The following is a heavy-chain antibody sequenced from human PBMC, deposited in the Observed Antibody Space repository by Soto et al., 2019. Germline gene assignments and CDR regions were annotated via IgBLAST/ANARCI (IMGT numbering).Heavy chain of an antibody. V-gene: IGHV3-30*18. CDR1: GFTFSSYG. Sequence: QVQLVESGGGVVQPGRSLRLSCAASGFTFSSYGMHWVRQAPGKGLEWVAVISYDGSNKYYADSVKGRFTISRDNSKNTLYLQMNSLRAEDTAVYYCAKDKFYGDYYGSGTGMDVWGQGTTVTVSS. D-gene: IGHD3-10*01. J-gene: IGHJ6*02. CDR3: AKDKFYGDYYGSGTGMDV. CDR2: ISYDGSNK.